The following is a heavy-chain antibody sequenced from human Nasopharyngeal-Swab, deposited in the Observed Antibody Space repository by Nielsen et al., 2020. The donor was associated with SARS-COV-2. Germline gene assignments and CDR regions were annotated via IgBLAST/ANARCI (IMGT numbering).Heavy chain of an antibody. D-gene: IGHD2-2*01. J-gene: IGHJ6*02. V-gene: IGHV3-48*02. CDR2: ISSSSSTK. CDR1: GFTFISYN. CDR3: AREMERSVPAAIAYYYYYNMDV. Sequence: GPLRLSCAASGFTFISYNMNWVRQAPGKGLEWVSYISSSSSTKYYADSVKGRFTISRDNAKNSLYLQMNSLRDEDTAVYYCAREMERSVPAAIAYYYYYNMDVWGQGTTVTVSS.